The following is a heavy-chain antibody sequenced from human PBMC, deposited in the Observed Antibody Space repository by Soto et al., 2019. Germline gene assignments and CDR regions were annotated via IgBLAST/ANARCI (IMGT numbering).Heavy chain of an antibody. CDR1: GFTFSSYG. CDR3: AKVTFSSVAVEVVGPLDY. Sequence: VQLVESGGGVVQPGRSLRLSCAASGFTFSSYGMHWVRQAPGKGLEWVAVISYDGSNKYYADSVKGRFTISRDNSKNTLYLQMNSLRAEDTAVYYCAKVTFSSVAVEVVGPLDYWGQGTLVTVSS. CDR2: ISYDGSNK. J-gene: IGHJ4*02. D-gene: IGHD6-19*01. V-gene: IGHV3-30*18.